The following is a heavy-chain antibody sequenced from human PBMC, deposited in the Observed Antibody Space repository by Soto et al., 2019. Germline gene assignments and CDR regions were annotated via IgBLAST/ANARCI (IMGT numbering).Heavy chain of an antibody. J-gene: IGHJ4*02. CDR1: GFTFSSYA. D-gene: IGHD3-22*01. CDR2: IYYSGST. V-gene: IGHV4-30-4*08. Sequence: LRLSCAASGFTFSSYAMSWVRQAPGKGLEWIGYIYYSGSTYYNPSLKSRVTISVDTSKNQFSLKLSSVTAADTAVYYCARDYYHTNYCAYWGQGTLVSVSS. CDR3: ARDYYHTNYCAY.